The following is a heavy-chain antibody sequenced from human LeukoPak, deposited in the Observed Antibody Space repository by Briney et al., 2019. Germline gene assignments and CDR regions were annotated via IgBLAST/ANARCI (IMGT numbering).Heavy chain of an antibody. D-gene: IGHD3-22*01. CDR1: GGSISSYY. V-gene: IGHV4-59*10. J-gene: IGHJ4*02. Sequence: SETLSLTCAVYGGSISSYYWSWIRQPAGKGLEWIGRIYTSGSTNYNPSLKSRVTMSVDTSKNQFSLKLSSVTAADTAVYYCARARLYDSSGYSGYYFDYWGQGTLVTVSS. CDR3: ARARLYDSSGYSGYYFDY. CDR2: IYTSGST.